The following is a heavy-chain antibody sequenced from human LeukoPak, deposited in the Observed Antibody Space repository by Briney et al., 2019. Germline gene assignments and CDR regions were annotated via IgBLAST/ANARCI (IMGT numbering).Heavy chain of an antibody. CDR3: ARVRDKSGYYSRNKNAFDI. CDR1: GFTVSSNY. Sequence: GGSLRLSCAASGFTVSSNYMSWVRQAPGKGLEWVSVIYSGGSTYYADSVKGRFTISRDNSKNTLYLQMDSLRAEDTAVYYCARVRDKSGYYSRNKNAFDIWGQGTMVTVSS. J-gene: IGHJ3*02. V-gene: IGHV3-53*05. CDR2: IYSGGST. D-gene: IGHD3-3*01.